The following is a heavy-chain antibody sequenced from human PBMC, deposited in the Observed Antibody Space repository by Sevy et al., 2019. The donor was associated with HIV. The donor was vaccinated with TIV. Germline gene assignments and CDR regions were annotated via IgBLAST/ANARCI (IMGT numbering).Heavy chain of an antibody. CDR3: ARGSGGRSGWFDP. D-gene: IGHD2-15*01. CDR2: VNPSGGST. CDR1: GYTFTSYD. Sequence: ASVKVSCKASGYTFTSYDMNWVRQAPGQGLEWMGIVNPSGGSTSYAQKFQGRVTMTRDTSTSTVYMELSRLRSEDTAVYYCARGSGGRSGWFDPWGQGTLVTVSS. J-gene: IGHJ5*02. V-gene: IGHV1-46*01.